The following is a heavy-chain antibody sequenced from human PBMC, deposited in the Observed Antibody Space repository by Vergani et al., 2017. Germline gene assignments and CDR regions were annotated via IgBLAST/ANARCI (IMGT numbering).Heavy chain of an antibody. CDR3: ARVTGGEYYYGSGLMAV. V-gene: IGHV1-18*01. Sequence: QVQLVQSGAEVKKPGASVKVSCKASGYTFTSYGISWVRQAPGQGLEWMGWISAYNGNTNYAQKLQGRVTMTTDTSTSTAYMELRSLRSDDTAVYYCARVTGGEYYYGSGLMAVWGQGTTVTVSS. D-gene: IGHD3-10*01. J-gene: IGHJ6*02. CDR2: ISAYNGNT. CDR1: GYTFTSYG.